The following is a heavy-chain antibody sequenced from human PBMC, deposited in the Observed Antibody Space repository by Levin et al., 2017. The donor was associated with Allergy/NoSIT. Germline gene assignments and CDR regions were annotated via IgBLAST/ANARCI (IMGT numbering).Heavy chain of an antibody. CDR2: ISSNGGST. CDR1: GFTFSSYA. V-gene: IGHV3-64D*06. CDR3: VKVGFGGSSSWYESPLE. Sequence: QAGGSLRLSCSASGFTFSSYAMHWVRQAPGKGLEYVSAISSNGGSTYYADSVKGRFTISRDNSKNTLYLQMSSLRAEDTAVYYCVKVGFGGSSSWYESPLEWGQGTLVTVSS. D-gene: IGHD6-13*01. J-gene: IGHJ4*02.